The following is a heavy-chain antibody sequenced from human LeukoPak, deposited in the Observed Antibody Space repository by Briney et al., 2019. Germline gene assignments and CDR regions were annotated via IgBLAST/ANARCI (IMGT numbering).Heavy chain of an antibody. CDR2: RSIYNGNT. J-gene: IGHJ4*02. D-gene: IGHD6-6*01. CDR1: GYDFINYG. V-gene: IGHV1-18*01. CDR3: ARGGPFPSSSSSREYYLDY. Sequence: SVKVSCKASGYDFINYGISWVRQAPGQGLEWMGWRSIYNGNTDYKLQGRVTMTTDTSTSTAYMELRSLRSDDTAVYYCARGGPFPSSSSSREYYLDYWGQGTLVTVSS.